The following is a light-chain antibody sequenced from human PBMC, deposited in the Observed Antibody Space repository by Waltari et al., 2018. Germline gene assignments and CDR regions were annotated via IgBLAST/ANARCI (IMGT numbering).Light chain of an antibody. Sequence: QSALTQPASVSGSHGHSITISCTGTSSDVGGYTYVSWYQQHPGKAPKLMIYEVSNRPSGVSNRFSGSKSGNTASLTISGLQAEDEADYYCSSYTSSSTLNVVFGGGTKLTVL. J-gene: IGLJ2*01. CDR3: SSYTSSSTLNVV. V-gene: IGLV2-14*01. CDR2: EVS. CDR1: SSDVGGYTY.